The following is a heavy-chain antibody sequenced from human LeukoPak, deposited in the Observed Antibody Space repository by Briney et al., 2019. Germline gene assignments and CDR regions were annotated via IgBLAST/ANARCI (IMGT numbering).Heavy chain of an antibody. CDR2: FDPEDGET. CDR3: ATGPLLGVVITYFDY. Sequence: ASVKVSCEVSGYTLTELSMHWVRQAPGKGLEWMGGFDPEDGETIYAQKFQGRVTMTEDTSTDTAYMELSSLRSEDTAVYYCATGPLLGVVITYFDYWGQGTLVTVSS. D-gene: IGHD3-22*01. CDR1: GYTLTELS. J-gene: IGHJ4*02. V-gene: IGHV1-24*01.